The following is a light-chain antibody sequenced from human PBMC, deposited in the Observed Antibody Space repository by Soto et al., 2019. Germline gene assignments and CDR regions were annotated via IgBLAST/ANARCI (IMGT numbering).Light chain of an antibody. CDR1: QSVSSS. J-gene: IGKJ4*01. CDR3: HHSGGSHT. Sequence: DMLLTQSPATLSVSPGERATISCRASQSVSSSLAWYQQKPGRSPRDRLYGASTRAIGIPARFSGSGYGTEFTITISSLEPADFAVYYCHHSGGSHTFGGGTKVDI. V-gene: IGKV3-15*01. CDR2: GAS.